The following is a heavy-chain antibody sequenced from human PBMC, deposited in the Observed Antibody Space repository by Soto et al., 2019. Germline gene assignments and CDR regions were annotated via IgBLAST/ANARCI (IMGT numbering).Heavy chain of an antibody. CDR3: TRDESRDSSARGWFDP. Sequence: PXESLSLACAASGFTFRSFTMNWVRQAPGKGLEWVSTISSNSAYIYYTDALRGRFTISRDNAKNSLHLQMNSLRAEDTAVYYCTRDESRDSSARGWFDPWGPGTQVTVSS. D-gene: IGHD6-13*01. CDR2: ISSNSAYI. CDR1: GFTFRSFT. V-gene: IGHV3-21*01. J-gene: IGHJ5*02.